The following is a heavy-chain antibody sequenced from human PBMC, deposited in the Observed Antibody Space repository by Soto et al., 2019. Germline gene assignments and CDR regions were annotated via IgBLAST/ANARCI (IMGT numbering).Heavy chain of an antibody. J-gene: IGHJ4*02. D-gene: IGHD1-26*01. CDR2: INPYNGNT. CDR1: GYTFTSNG. V-gene: IGHV1-18*01. Sequence: ASVKVSCKASGYTFTSNGISWVRQAPGQGLEWMGWINPYNGNTKYAQKLQGRVTMTTDTSTSTAYMELRSLRSDDTAVYYCARDAAVGLFDYWGQGTLVTVSS. CDR3: ARDAAVGLFDY.